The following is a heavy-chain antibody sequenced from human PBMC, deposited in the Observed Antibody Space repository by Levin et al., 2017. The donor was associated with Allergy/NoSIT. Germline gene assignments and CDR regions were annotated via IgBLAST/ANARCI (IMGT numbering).Heavy chain of an antibody. CDR2: INWDGVNT. D-gene: IGHD1-26*01. CDR1: GFTFDDYV. V-gene: IGHV3-20*04. Sequence: PGGSLRLSCAASGFTFDDYVMHWVRQAPGKGLEWLSAINWDGVNTAYADSVRGRFTLFRDNAKNSLDLQMDSLRIEDTAFYYCTRAGIVGETRRRGAWFDPWGQGTLVIVSS. J-gene: IGHJ5*02. CDR3: TRAGIVGETRRRGAWFDP.